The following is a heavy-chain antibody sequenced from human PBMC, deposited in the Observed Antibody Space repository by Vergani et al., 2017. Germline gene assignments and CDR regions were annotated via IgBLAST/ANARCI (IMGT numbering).Heavy chain of an antibody. CDR2: IFTSGST. V-gene: IGHV4-61*02. J-gene: IGHJ2*01. CDR1: GGSISSGTFH. D-gene: IGHD3-16*01. Sequence: QVQLQESGPGLVKPSQTLTLTCTVSGGSISSGTFHWTWIRQPAGKGLEWIGRIFTSGSTNYNPSLKSRVTISVDTSKNQFSLKLRSVTAADTAVYYCASGKYYSXSTSHFRGRYFDVWGRGTLVTVPS. CDR3: ASGKYYSXSTSHFRGRYFDV.